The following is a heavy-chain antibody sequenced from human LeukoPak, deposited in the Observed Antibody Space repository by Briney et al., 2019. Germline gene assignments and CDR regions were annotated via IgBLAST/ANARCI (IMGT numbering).Heavy chain of an antibody. CDR3: ARGPNSNWSGLDF. CDR2: ISPTGSTA. Sequence: GGSLRLSCIASGFSFSGHRMRWARQLPGKGLVWVSRISPTGSTASYADSVKGRFTVSRDNAKNTLYLQVNNLRAEDTAVYYCARGPNSNWSGLDFWGQGTLLTVSS. D-gene: IGHD6-6*01. V-gene: IGHV3-74*01. J-gene: IGHJ4*02. CDR1: GFSFSGHR.